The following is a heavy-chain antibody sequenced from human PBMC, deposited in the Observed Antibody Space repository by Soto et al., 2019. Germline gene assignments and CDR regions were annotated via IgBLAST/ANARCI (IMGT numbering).Heavy chain of an antibody. CDR3: ARVFSGYSYGPMKYYYYGMDV. Sequence: EVQLVESGGGLVQPGGSLRLSCAASGFTFSSYWMSWVRQAPGKGLEWVANIKQDGSEKYYVDSVKGRFTISRDNAKNSLYLQMNSLRAEDTAVYYCARVFSGYSYGPMKYYYYGMDVWGQGTTVTVSS. J-gene: IGHJ6*02. CDR1: GFTFSSYW. CDR2: IKQDGSEK. D-gene: IGHD5-18*01. V-gene: IGHV3-7*01.